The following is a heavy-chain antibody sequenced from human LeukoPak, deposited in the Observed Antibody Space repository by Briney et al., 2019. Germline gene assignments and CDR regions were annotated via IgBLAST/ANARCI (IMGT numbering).Heavy chain of an antibody. CDR3: AKILDDYYYFGMDV. V-gene: IGHV3-23*01. J-gene: IGHJ6*02. CDR2: ISSSGGTT. D-gene: IGHD1-26*01. Sequence: PGGSLRLSCAASGFTFSSYAMSWVRQAPGKGLEWVSAISSSGGTTYYADSVKGRLIISRDNSKNTLFLQMNSLRAEDTAVYYCAKILDDYYYFGMDVWGQGTTVAVSS. CDR1: GFTFSSYA.